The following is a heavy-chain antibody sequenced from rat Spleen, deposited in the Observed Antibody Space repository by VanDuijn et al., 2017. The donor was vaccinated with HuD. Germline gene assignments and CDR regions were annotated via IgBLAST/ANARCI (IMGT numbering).Heavy chain of an antibody. V-gene: IGHV2S12*01. CDR1: GFSLTSNG. CDR2: VSSGGDT. Sequence: VQLQESGPGLVQPSQTLSLTCTVSGFSLTSNGVSWVRQPPGKGLEWLAAVSSGGDTYYSSALKSRLSISRDTSKNQVFLEMNSLQTEDTAVYFCRRDEYRNNWGFDYWGQGTLVTVSS. CDR3: RRDEYRNNWGFDY. D-gene: IGHD1-5*01. J-gene: IGHJ3*01.